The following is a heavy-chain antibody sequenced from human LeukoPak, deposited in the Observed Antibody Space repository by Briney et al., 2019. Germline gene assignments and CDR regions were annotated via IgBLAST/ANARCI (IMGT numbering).Heavy chain of an antibody. Sequence: PGRSLRLSCEASGFTFSSFGMHWVRQAPGRGLEWVALISYDGTNKYYAGSVKGRFTISRDNSKNTLYLQMNSLRAADTALYYCAKLIPLVDCSSTSCYGFDSWGQGTLVTVSS. D-gene: IGHD2-2*01. J-gene: IGHJ4*02. CDR2: ISYDGTNK. V-gene: IGHV3-30*18. CDR3: AKLIPLVDCSSTSCYGFDS. CDR1: GFTFSSFG.